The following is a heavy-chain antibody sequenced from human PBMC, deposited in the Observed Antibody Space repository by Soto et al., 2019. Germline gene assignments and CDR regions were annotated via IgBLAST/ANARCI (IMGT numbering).Heavy chain of an antibody. CDR1: GGSTSNYY. CDR2: MYYNGNI. V-gene: IGHV4-59*01. CDR3: ASGGNWFDP. Sequence: PSETLSLTCNVYGGSTSNYYWTWGRQSPEKGLEWIGYMYYNGNINYNPSLKSRVTISIDTSKNQFSLTLKSVTAADTAVYYCASGGNWFDPWGQGVLVTVSS. J-gene: IGHJ5*02. D-gene: IGHD3-16*01.